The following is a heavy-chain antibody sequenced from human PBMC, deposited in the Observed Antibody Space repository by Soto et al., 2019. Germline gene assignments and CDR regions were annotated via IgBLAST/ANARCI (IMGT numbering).Heavy chain of an antibody. CDR3: ARDGGEYSSSGPRYYYYGMDV. J-gene: IGHJ6*02. Sequence: SETLSLTCTVSGGSISSYYWSWIRQPPGKGLEWIGYIYYSGSTNYNPSLKSRVTISVDTSKNQFSLKLSSVTAADTAVYYCARDGGEYSSSGPRYYYYGMDVWGQGTTVTVSS. CDR1: GGSISSYY. V-gene: IGHV4-59*01. CDR2: IYYSGST. D-gene: IGHD6-6*01.